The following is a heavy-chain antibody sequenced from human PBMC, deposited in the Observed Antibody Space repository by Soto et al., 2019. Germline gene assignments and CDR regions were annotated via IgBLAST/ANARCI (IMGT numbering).Heavy chain of an antibody. D-gene: IGHD3-3*01. J-gene: IGHJ4*02. CDR1: GFTFSSYA. CDR3: AKDQGITIFGVVIPVDY. V-gene: IGHV3-23*01. Sequence: PGGSLRLSCAASGFTFSSYAMSWVRQAPGKGLEWVSAISGSGGSTYYADSVKGRFTISRDNSKNTLYLQMNSLRAEDTAVYYCAKDQGITIFGVVIPVDYWGQGTLVTVSS. CDR2: ISGSGGST.